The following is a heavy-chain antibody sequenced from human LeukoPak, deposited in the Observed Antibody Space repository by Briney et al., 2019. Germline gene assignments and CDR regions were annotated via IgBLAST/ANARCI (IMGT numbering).Heavy chain of an antibody. D-gene: IGHD5-18*01. J-gene: IGHJ4*02. V-gene: IGHV3-33*01. CDR1: GFTFSSYG. Sequence: GGSLRLSCAASGFTFSSYGMHWVRQAPGKGLEWVAVIWYDGSNKYYADSVKGRFTISRDNSKNTLYLQMNSLRAEDTAVYYCARGGGYSYGYVVYWGQGTLVTVSS. CDR2: IWYDGSNK. CDR3: ARGGGYSYGYVVY.